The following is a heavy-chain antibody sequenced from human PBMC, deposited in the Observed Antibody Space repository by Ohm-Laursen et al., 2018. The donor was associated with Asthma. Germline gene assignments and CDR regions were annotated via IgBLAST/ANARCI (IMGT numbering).Heavy chain of an antibody. CDR1: GFTFRSYA. V-gene: IGHV3-30*04. Sequence: SLRLSCAASGFTFRSYAMHWVRQAPGKGLEWVAVISYDGSNKYYADSVKGRFTISRDNSKNTLYLQMNSLRAEDTAVYYCARRDFSGGDTNAAFDIWGQGTMVAVSS. CDR3: ARRDFSGGDTNAAFDI. CDR2: ISYDGSNK. J-gene: IGHJ3*02. D-gene: IGHD2-21*02.